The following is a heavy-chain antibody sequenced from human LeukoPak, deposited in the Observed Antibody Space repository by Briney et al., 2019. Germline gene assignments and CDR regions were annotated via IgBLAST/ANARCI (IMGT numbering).Heavy chain of an antibody. CDR1: GFIFDDYV. Sequence: PGGSLRLSCAASGFIFDDYVVHWVRQAPGKGLEWVSGINWNSGNIGYADSVKGRFTISRDNAKNSLYLQMNSLRAEDTALYYCAKDIGDSSSWYSYYFDYWGQGTLVTVSS. D-gene: IGHD6-13*01. V-gene: IGHV3-9*01. J-gene: IGHJ4*02. CDR3: AKDIGDSSSWYSYYFDY. CDR2: INWNSGNI.